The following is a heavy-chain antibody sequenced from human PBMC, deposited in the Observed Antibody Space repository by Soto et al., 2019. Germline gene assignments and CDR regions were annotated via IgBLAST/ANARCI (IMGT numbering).Heavy chain of an antibody. D-gene: IGHD3-22*01. CDR1: GFTFSSYA. V-gene: IGHV3-23*01. CDR3: AKNGYVQGYYDSSGYSYYYFDY. CDR2: ISGSGGST. J-gene: IGHJ4*02. Sequence: PGGSLRLSCAASGFTFSSYAMSWVRQAPGKGLEWVSAISGSGGSTYYADSVKGRFTISRDNSKNTLYLQMNSLRAEDTAVYYCAKNGYVQGYYDSSGYSYYYFDYCGQGTLVTLSS.